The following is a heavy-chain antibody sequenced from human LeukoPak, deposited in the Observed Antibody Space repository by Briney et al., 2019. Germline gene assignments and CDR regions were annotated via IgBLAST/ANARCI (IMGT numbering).Heavy chain of an antibody. CDR2: TGTIISTT. J-gene: IGHJ4*02. D-gene: IGHD6-19*01. Sequence: GGSLRLSCAVSGFTFGSYEMNWVRQAPGKGLEWVSYTGTIISTTYYVDSVKGRFTVSSGDANRSLSLQMSGLVAEDTAVYYCARNVYDLRGQWLVPGFDYWGQGTLVTVSS. V-gene: IGHV3-48*03. CDR3: ARNVYDLRGQWLVPGFDY. CDR1: GFTFGSYE.